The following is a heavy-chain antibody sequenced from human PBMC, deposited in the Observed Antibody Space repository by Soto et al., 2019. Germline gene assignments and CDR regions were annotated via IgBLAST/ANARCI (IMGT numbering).Heavy chain of an antibody. J-gene: IGHJ4*02. CDR2: ISTSSSNI. CDR3: ARGLGGVQVAAEIDY. CDR1: GFSFSEYT. V-gene: IGHV3-21*06. Sequence: GGSLRLSCVASGFSFSEYTMSWVRQAPGKGLDWVSTISTSSSNIFYAASVKGRFTVSRDNAKNTLYLQMDNLRAEDTAVYFCARGLGGVQVAAEIDYWGQGTLVTVSS. D-gene: IGHD3-3*01.